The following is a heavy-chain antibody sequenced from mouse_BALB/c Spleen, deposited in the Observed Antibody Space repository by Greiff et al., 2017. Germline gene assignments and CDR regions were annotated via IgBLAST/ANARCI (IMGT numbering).Heavy chain of an antibody. CDR3: KGYGNYFDY. Sequence: EVQLQQSGAELVRSGASVKLSCTASGFNIKDYYMHWVKQRPEQGLEWIGWIDPENGDTEYAPKFQGKATMTADTSSNTAYLQLSSLTSEDTAVYYCKGYGNYFDYWGQGTTLTVSS. J-gene: IGHJ2*01. CDR1: GFNIKDYY. CDR2: IDPENGDT. V-gene: IGHV14-4*02. D-gene: IGHD2-1*01.